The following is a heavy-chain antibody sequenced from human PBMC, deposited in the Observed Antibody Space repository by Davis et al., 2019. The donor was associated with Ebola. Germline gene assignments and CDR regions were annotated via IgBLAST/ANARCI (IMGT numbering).Heavy chain of an antibody. Sequence: HSQTLSLTCAISGDNVPLYTYGWNWIRQSPSSGLEWLGRTYYNSKWYNDYAVSVKSRITINPDTSKNQFSLQLNSVTPEDTAVYYCARGWLRTGMDVWGKGTTVTVSS. V-gene: IGHV6-1*01. D-gene: IGHD5-12*01. CDR3: ARGWLRTGMDV. J-gene: IGHJ6*04. CDR2: TYYNSKWYN. CDR1: GDNVPLYTYG.